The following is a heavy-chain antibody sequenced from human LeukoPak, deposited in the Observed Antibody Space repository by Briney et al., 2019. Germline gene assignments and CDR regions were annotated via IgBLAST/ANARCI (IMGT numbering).Heavy chain of an antibody. J-gene: IGHJ3*02. V-gene: IGHV3-30*02. Sequence: GGSLRLSCAASGFTFSSYGMHWVRQAPGKGLEWVAFIRYDGSNKYYADSVKGRFTISRDNSKNTLYLQMNSLRAEDTAVYYCAKTLGAEDAFDIWGQGTMVTVSS. CDR2: IRYDGSNK. CDR3: AKTLGAEDAFDI. CDR1: GFTFSSYG. D-gene: IGHD1-26*01.